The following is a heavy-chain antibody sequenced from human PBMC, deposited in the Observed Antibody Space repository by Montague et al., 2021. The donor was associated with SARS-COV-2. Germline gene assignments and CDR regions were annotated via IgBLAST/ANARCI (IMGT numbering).Heavy chain of an antibody. Sequence: PALVKPTQTLTLTCTFSGFSLNTSGVGVGWIRQPPGKALECLALIYWNDDKRYSPSLKNRLTVTKDTSKNQVVLTMTNMDPVDTATYYCARRYDFYRAEAFDVWGQGTMVTVSS. V-gene: IGHV2-5*01. D-gene: IGHD3-3*01. CDR1: GFSLNTSGVG. J-gene: IGHJ3*01. CDR3: ARRYDFYRAEAFDV. CDR2: IYWNDDK.